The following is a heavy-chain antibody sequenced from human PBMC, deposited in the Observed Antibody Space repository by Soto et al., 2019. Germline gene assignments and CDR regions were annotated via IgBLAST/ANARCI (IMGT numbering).Heavy chain of an antibody. CDR3: ARTTEMRNYYYYYGMDV. V-gene: IGHV4-59*11. D-gene: IGHD1-1*01. Sequence: PSETLSLTCTVSGGSISSHYWSWIRQPPGQGLEWIGYVYYSGSTNYNPSLKSRVTISVDKSKNQFSLKLSSVTAADTAVYYCARTTEMRNYYYYYGMDVWGQGTTVTVSS. J-gene: IGHJ6*02. CDR2: VYYSGST. CDR1: GGSISSHY.